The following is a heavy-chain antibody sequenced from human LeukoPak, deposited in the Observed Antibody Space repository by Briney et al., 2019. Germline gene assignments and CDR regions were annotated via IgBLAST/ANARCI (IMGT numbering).Heavy chain of an antibody. CDR2: IWYDGSNK. J-gene: IGHJ5*02. Sequence: PGGSLRLSCAASGFTFSSYGMHWVRQAPGKGLEWVAVIWYDGSNKYYADSVKGQFTISRDNSKNTLYLQMNSLRAEDTAVYYCARAPNDYVSWFDPWGQGTLVTVSS. CDR3: ARAPNDYVSWFDP. D-gene: IGHD3-16*01. V-gene: IGHV3-33*01. CDR1: GFTFSSYG.